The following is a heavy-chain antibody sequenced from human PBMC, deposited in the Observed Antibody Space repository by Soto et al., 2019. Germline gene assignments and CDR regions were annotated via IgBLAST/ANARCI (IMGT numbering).Heavy chain of an antibody. J-gene: IGHJ6*02. CDR2: ISAYNGNT. CDR1: GYTFTSYG. CDR3: ARDRTFWGGYRFSEQGMDV. D-gene: IGHD3-3*01. V-gene: IGHV1-18*04. Sequence: ASVKVSCKASGYTFTSYGISWVRQAPGQGLEWMGWISAYNGNTNYAQKLQGRVTMTTDTSTSTAYMELRSLRSDDTAVYYCARDRTFWGGYRFSEQGMDVWGQGTTVTVSS.